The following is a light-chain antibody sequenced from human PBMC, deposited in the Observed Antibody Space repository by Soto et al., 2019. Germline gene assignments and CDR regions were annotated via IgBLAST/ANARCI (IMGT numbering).Light chain of an antibody. V-gene: IGKV3D-15*01. CDR2: GAS. CDR1: QSVSRS. CDR3: QQYNNWPAIT. Sequence: EIVLTQSPATLSLSPGDRAVLSCRASQSVSRSLTWYQQKPGQAPRLLIYGASTRATGIPARFSGSGSGTEFTLTISSLQSEDFAVYYCQQYNNWPAITFGQGTRLEI. J-gene: IGKJ5*01.